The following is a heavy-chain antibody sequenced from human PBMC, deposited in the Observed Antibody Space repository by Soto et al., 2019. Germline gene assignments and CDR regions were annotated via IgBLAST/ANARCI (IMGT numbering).Heavy chain of an antibody. CDR3: SRVGPYDSGSYMFRYDRFDP. CDR2: ISTNGGST. Sequence: PGGSLRLSCSASGFTFSSYAMHWVRQAPGKGLEYVSSISTNGGSTHYADSVKGRFTISRDNSKNTQYLQMNGLRVDDTAVYYCSRVGPYDSGSYMFRYDRFDPWGQGALVTVSS. V-gene: IGHV3-64*04. D-gene: IGHD3-10*01. CDR1: GFTFSSYA. J-gene: IGHJ5*02.